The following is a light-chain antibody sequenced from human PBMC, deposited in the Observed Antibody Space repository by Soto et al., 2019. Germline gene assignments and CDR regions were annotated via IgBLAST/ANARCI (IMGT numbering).Light chain of an antibody. J-gene: IGKJ5*01. CDR2: AAF. CDR1: QSISTY. V-gene: IGKV1-39*01. Sequence: DIQMTQSPSSISASVVDRVTITCRASQSISTYLNWYQQKPGKAPQVLIYAAFSLQSGVPSRFSGSGSGTDFTLTISSLQPEDFATYYCQQSSSTPITFGQGTRLEIK. CDR3: QQSSSTPIT.